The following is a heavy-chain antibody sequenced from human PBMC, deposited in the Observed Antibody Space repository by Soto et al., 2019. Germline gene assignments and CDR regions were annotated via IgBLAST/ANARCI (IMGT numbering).Heavy chain of an antibody. Sequence: GGSLRFSCAASRFTFSDYYINWIRQPPGKGLEWDSFISSGGGTKSYAASVKGRFAISRDNAKCIVYLQIDSLRCEYTAVYYCGRGLAMSTTIVIDTLDMGAQGTSVAVSS. CDR3: GRGLAMSTTIVIDTLDM. J-gene: IGHJ3*02. D-gene: IGHD1-1*01. CDR2: ISSGGGTK. V-gene: IGHV3-11*01. CDR1: RFTFSDYY.